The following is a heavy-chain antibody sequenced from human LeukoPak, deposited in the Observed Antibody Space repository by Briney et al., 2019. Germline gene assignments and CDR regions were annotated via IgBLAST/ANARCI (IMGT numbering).Heavy chain of an antibody. V-gene: IGHV1-2*04. D-gene: IGHD1-20*01. J-gene: IGHJ4*02. CDR1: GYTFTDYY. Sequence: ASVKVSCKASGYTFTDYYMHWVRQAPGQGLEWMGCINLYSGGAHYAQKFQDWLSMTRDTSINTAYMELSSLRSDDTAVYYCARVSYNWNRKYDYWGQGTLVTVSS. CDR3: ARVSYNWNRKYDY. CDR2: INLYSGGA.